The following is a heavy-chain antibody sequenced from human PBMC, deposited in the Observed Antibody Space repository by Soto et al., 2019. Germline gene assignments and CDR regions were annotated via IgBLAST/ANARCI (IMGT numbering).Heavy chain of an antibody. CDR1: GGSISSYF. V-gene: IGHV4-59*08. J-gene: IGHJ5*02. D-gene: IGHD1-26*01. CDR3: ARHSLGHNWFYP. Sequence: SETLSLTCTVSGGSISSYFWSWIRQPPGKGLEWIGYIYYSGSTNYNPSLKSRVTISVDTSKNQFSLKLSSVTAADTAVYYCARHSLGHNWFYPWGQGTLVTVS. CDR2: IYYSGST.